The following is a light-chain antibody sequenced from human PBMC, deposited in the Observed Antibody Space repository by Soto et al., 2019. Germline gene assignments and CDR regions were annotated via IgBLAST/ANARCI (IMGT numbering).Light chain of an antibody. CDR2: VNN. J-gene: IGLJ2*01. CDR1: SSNIGTNA. V-gene: IGLV1-44*01. Sequence: QSVLTQPPSASGTPGQRVTISCSGSSSNIGTNAVNWYQQLPGTAPKLLIYVNNLRPSGVPDRFSGSKSGTSASLAISDLQSEDEGVYFCAPWDDSLNHVVFGGGTKLTVL. CDR3: APWDDSLNHVV.